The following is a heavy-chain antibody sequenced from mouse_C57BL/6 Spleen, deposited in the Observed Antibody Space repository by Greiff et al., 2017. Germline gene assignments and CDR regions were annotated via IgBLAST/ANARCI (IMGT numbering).Heavy chain of an antibody. J-gene: IGHJ1*03. Sequence: VQLQQPGAELVRPGSSVKLSCKASGYTFTSYWMHWVKQRPIQGLEWIGNIDPSDSETHYNQKFKDKATLTVDKSSSTAYMQLSSLTSEDSAVYYCARNYGYWYFDVWGTGTTGTVSS. CDR3: ARNYGYWYFDV. CDR1: GYTFTSYW. CDR2: IDPSDSET. V-gene: IGHV1-52*01. D-gene: IGHD1-1*01.